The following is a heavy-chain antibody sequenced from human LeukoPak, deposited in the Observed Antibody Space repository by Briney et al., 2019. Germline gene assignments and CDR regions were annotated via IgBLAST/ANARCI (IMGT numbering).Heavy chain of an antibody. V-gene: IGHV1-8*01. CDR1: GYTFTSYD. D-gene: IGHD3-9*01. CDR2: MNPNSGNT. Sequence: ASVKVSCKASGYTFTSYDINWVRQATGQGLEWMGWMNPNSGNTGYAQKFQGRVTMTRNTSISTAYMELSSLRSEDTAVCYCASTLNTPDILILPDAFDIWGQGTMVTVSS. CDR3: ASTLNTPDILILPDAFDI. J-gene: IGHJ3*02.